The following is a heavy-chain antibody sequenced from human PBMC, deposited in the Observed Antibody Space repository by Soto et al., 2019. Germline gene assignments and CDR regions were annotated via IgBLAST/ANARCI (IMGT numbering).Heavy chain of an antibody. D-gene: IGHD6-13*01. CDR2: IYYSGSA. CDR1: GGTISSYY. V-gene: IGHV4-59*01. Sequence: PSETLSLTCTVSGGTISSYYWSWILQPPGKGLEWIGYIYYSGSANYNPSLKSRVTISVDTSKNQFSLKLSSVTAADTAVYYCARDLPLVMSSSGGAFDIWGQGTMVTVSS. J-gene: IGHJ3*02. CDR3: ARDLPLVMSSSGGAFDI.